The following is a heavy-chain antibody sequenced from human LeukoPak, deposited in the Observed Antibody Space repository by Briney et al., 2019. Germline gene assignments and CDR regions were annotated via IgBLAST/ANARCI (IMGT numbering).Heavy chain of an antibody. CDR1: GFTFSNSA. CDR2: ISGPGGGT. V-gene: IGHV3-23*01. J-gene: IGHJ4*02. CDR3: AKQKKDYYESSIYYYFTY. Sequence: GGSLRLSCVASGFTFSNSAMSWVRQVPGKGLKWVSGISGPGGGTYYADSVKGRFTISRDNSRNTLYLQMNSLRAEDTAVYYCAKQKKDYYESSIYYYFTYWGQGTLVTVSS. D-gene: IGHD3-22*01.